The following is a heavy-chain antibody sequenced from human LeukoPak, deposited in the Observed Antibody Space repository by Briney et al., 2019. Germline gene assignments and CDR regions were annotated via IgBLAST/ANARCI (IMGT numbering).Heavy chain of an antibody. V-gene: IGHV3-23*01. CDR2: ISCSGGST. Sequence: GGSLTLSCAASGFTFSSYAMSWVRQAPGKGLEWVSAISCSGGSTYYADSVKGRFTISRDNSKNTLYLQMNSLRAEDTAVYYCAKVYDFWSGYSLYYFDYWGQGTLVTVSS. CDR1: GFTFSSYA. CDR3: AKVYDFWSGYSLYYFDY. J-gene: IGHJ4*02. D-gene: IGHD3-3*01.